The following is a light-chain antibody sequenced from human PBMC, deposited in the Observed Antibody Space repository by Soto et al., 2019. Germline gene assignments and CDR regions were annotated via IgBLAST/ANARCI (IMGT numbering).Light chain of an antibody. CDR1: SSDVGGYDY. CDR2: EVT. CDR3: SSYAGSNHLV. J-gene: IGLJ2*01. V-gene: IGLV2-8*01. Sequence: QSALTQPPSASGSPGQSVTISCTGTSSDVGGYDYVSWYQQHPGKAPKLMISEVTKRPSGVPHRFSGSKSGNTASLTVSGLQAEDEAHYYCSSYAGSNHLVFGGGTKVTVL.